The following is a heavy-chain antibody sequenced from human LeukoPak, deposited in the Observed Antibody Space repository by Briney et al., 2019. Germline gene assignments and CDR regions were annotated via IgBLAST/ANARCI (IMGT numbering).Heavy chain of an antibody. Sequence: GASVKVSCKASGYTFTSYAISWVRQAPGQGLEWMGGIIPIFGTANYAQKFQGRVTITADESTSTAYMELSSLRSEDTAVYYCARGGERDGYIHGRSFDYWGQGTLVTVSS. J-gene: IGHJ4*02. V-gene: IGHV1-69*13. CDR2: IIPIFGTA. D-gene: IGHD5-24*01. CDR1: GYTFTSYA. CDR3: ARGGERDGYIHGRSFDY.